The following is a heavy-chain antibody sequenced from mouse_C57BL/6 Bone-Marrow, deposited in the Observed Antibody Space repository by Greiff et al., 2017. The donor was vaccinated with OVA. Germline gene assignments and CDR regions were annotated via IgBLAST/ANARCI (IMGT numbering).Heavy chain of an antibody. D-gene: IGHD1-1*01. CDR2: LDPPDRYT. CDR1: GYTFTSYW. Sequence: QVQLQQPGAELVRPGTSVKLSCKASGYTFTSYWMHWVKQRPGQGLEWIGVLDPPDRYTNYNQKFKCKATLTVDTSSSTAYMPLSSLTSEDSAVYYCARFYYYGSSLYARDYWGQGTSVTVSS. V-gene: IGHV1-59*01. CDR3: ARFYYYGSSLYARDY. J-gene: IGHJ4*01.